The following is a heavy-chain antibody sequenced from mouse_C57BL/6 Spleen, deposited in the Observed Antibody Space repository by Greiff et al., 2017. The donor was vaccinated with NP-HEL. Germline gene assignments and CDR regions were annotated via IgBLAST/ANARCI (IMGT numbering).Heavy chain of an antibody. D-gene: IGHD4-1*01. CDR2: ISNLAYSI. Sequence: EVKLVESGGGLVQPGGSLKLSCAASGFTFSDYGMAWVRQAPRTGPEWVAFISNLAYSIYYADTVTGRFTISRENAKNTLYLEMSSLRSEDTAMYYCARLGLRYYAMDYWGQGTSVTVSS. CDR3: ARLGLRYYAMDY. CDR1: GFTFSDYG. J-gene: IGHJ4*01. V-gene: IGHV5-15*01.